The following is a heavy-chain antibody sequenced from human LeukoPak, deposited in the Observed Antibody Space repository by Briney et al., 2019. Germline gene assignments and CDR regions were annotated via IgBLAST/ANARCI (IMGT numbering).Heavy chain of an antibody. D-gene: IGHD3-10*01. CDR3: ARGGYYGSGNDFRFDP. V-gene: IGHV4-4*07. J-gene: IGHJ5*02. CDR1: GGSISTYY. Sequence: SETLSLTCTVSGGSISTYYWSWIRQAAGKGLEWIGRIYTSGSTNYNPSLKSRVTISVETSKNQFSLKLKSVTAADTAVYYCARGGYYGSGNDFRFDPWGQGTLVTVSS. CDR2: IYTSGST.